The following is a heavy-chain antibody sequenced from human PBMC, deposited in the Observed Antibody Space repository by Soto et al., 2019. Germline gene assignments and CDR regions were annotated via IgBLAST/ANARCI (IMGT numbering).Heavy chain of an antibody. CDR2: IYYSGST. D-gene: IGHD3-10*02. CDR3: ARVLWSESVRWFDP. CDR1: GGSISSGGYY. V-gene: IGHV4-31*03. J-gene: IGHJ5*02. Sequence: QVQLQESGPGLVKPSQTLSLTCTVSGGSISSGGYYWSWIRQHPGKGLEWIGYIYYSGSTHYNPSLKSRVTISVDTSKNQFSLKLSSVTAADTAVYYCARVLWSESVRWFDPWGQGTLVTVSS.